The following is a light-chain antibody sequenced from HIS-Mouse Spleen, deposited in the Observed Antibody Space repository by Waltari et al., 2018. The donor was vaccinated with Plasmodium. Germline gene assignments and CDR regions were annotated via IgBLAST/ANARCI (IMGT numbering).Light chain of an antibody. J-gene: IGKJ3*01. CDR3: QQYDNLPPLFT. CDR2: DAS. Sequence: IRMPQSPSSLSASVGDRVTITCHARQDFSNYLNWYQEKPGKAPKLLSFDASNLEIRVPSRFRGSGFGTDFNFTISSLQREDSATYYCQQYDNLPPLFTFGPGTKVDIK. CDR1: QDFSNY. V-gene: IGKV1-33*01.